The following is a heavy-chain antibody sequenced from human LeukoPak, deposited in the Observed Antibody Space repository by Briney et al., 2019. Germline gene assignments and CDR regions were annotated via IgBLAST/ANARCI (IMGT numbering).Heavy chain of an antibody. V-gene: IGHV3-23*01. CDR3: AKDRSQWLVWDKYYFDY. Sequence: GGSLRLSCAASGFTFSSYAMSWVRQAPGKGLEWVSAISGSGGSTYYTDSVKGRFTISRDNSKNTLYLQMNSLRAEDTAVYCCAKDRSQWLVWDKYYFDYWGQGTLVTVSS. CDR1: GFTFSSYA. D-gene: IGHD6-19*01. CDR2: ISGSGGST. J-gene: IGHJ4*02.